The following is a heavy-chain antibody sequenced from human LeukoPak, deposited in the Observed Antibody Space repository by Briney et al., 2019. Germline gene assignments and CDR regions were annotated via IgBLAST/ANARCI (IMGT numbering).Heavy chain of an antibody. Sequence: AGSLRLSWAASGFTISNACLSWGGQAPGKGLEGGGRINSKNDGGTTDYAAPVKGRFTISRDDSQNTLYLQMNSLKTEDTAVYYCTTERIQLWIQSNYYFDYWGQGTLVTVSS. D-gene: IGHD5-18*01. CDR1: GFTISNAC. J-gene: IGHJ4*02. CDR3: TTERIQLWIQSNYYFDY. V-gene: IGHV3-15*01. CDR2: INSKNDGGTT.